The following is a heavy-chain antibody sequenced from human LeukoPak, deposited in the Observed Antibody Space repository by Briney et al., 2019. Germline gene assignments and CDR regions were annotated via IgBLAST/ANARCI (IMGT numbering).Heavy chain of an antibody. CDR1: GGSISSGDYY. CDR3: ARLTPSDSSSWYWYFGL. CDR2: IYHTGSF. J-gene: IGHJ2*01. V-gene: IGHV4-30-4*01. D-gene: IGHD6-13*01. Sequence: SETLSLTCTVSGGSISSGDYYWSWSRQPPGKGLECIGFIYHTGSFHYNPSLKSRVTISVDTSKNQFSLKLSTVTAADTAVYYCARLTPSDSSSWYWYFGLWGRGTLVTVSS.